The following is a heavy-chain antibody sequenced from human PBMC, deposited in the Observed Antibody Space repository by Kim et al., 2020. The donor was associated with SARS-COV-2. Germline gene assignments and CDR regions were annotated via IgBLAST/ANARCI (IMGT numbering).Heavy chain of an antibody. V-gene: IGHV1-2*06. CDR3: ASGTRSFDVRD. D-gene: IGHD1-26*01. CDR2: INPNSGRT. Sequence: ASVKVSCKASGYTFTGYYMHWVRQAPGQGLEWMGRINPNSGRTNYAQRFQGRVTMTRDTSISTAYMELSRLRSDDTAVYYCASGTRSFDVRDWGQGTLSPFPQ. CDR1: GYTFTGYY. J-gene: IGHJ1*01.